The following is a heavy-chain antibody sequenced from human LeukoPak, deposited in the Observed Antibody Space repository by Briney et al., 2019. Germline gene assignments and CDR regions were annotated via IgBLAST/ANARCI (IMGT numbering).Heavy chain of an antibody. Sequence: GASVKVSCKTSGYIFTGYYMHWVRQAPGQGLEWMGWVNPSSGATKNAQSFQGRVTLTRDTSISTIYMELRSVTSDDTAVYYCAREGEFGDLLFDFWGQGTLVTVSS. V-gene: IGHV1-2*02. CDR1: GYIFTGYY. CDR3: AREGEFGDLLFDF. D-gene: IGHD3-10*01. J-gene: IGHJ4*02. CDR2: VNPSSGAT.